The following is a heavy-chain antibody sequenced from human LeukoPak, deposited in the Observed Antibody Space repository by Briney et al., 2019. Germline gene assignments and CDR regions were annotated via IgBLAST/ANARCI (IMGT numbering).Heavy chain of an antibody. CDR2: ISGSGGST. D-gene: IGHD1-26*01. V-gene: IGHV3-23*01. Sequence: GGSLRLSCAVSGFTFNSYAMNWVRQALGKGLEWVSFISGSGGSTYYADSVKGRFTISRDSSKNTLFLHMNTLRAEDTAIYYCAKDRTVGASYWYFDLWGRGTLVTVSS. CDR3: AKDRTVGASYWYFDL. J-gene: IGHJ2*01. CDR1: GFTFNSYA.